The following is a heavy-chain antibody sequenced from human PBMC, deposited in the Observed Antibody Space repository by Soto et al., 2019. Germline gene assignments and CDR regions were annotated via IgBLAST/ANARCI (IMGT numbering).Heavy chain of an antibody. J-gene: IGHJ4*02. D-gene: IGHD6-13*01. Sequence: QAQVVQSGAEVRKPGSSVKLSCKASEGTFNSYAIAWVRQAPGQGLEWMGGIIPYYNTLNYAQKFQDRVTITADDSTNTVYMERSSLRSDDTAVYFCASGASRGYPYFFDSWAQGTLVTVSS. CDR3: ASGASRGYPYFFDS. CDR2: IIPYYNTL. CDR1: EGTFNSYA. V-gene: IGHV1-69*01.